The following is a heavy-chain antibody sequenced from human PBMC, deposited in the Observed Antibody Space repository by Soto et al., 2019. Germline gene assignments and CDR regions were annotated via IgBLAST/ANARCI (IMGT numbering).Heavy chain of an antibody. CDR2: ISSSGSYI. CDR3: ARERFNGMDV. V-gene: IGHV3-21*01. CDR1: GFSFSTYS. J-gene: IGHJ6*02. Sequence: EAQLVESGGGQVKSGGSLRLSCEVSGFSFSTYSMNWVRQAPGKGLEWVSFISSSGSYIYYADSVKGRFTISRDNANDSVFLQMNSLRVEDTAVYYCARERFNGMDVWGQGTTVSVSS. D-gene: IGHD3-10*01.